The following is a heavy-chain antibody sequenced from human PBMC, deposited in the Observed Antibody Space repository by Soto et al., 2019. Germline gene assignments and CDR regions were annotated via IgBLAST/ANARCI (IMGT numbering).Heavy chain of an antibody. CDR2: INHSGST. Sequence: SETLSLTCAVYGGSFSGYYWSWIRQPPGKGLEWIGEINHSGSTNYDPSLKSRVTISVDTSKNQFSLKLSSVTAADTAVYYCARGAHSVAGYGLTHYYYYYMDVWGKGTTVTVSS. CDR1: GGSFSGYY. J-gene: IGHJ6*03. CDR3: ARGAHSVAGYGLTHYYYYYMDV. D-gene: IGHD6-19*01. V-gene: IGHV4-34*01.